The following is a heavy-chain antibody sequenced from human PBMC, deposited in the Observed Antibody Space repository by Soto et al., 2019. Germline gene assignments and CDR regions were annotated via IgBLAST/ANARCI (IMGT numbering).Heavy chain of an antibody. CDR3: TSRLTAGGTGTRVFDI. Sequence: GGSLRLSCDASGFTFSSCVMSWVRQAPGKGLEWVSAISGSGGNTYFADSVKGRFSISRDNSKNTLYLQMNSLRVDDTALYYCTSRLTAGGTGTRVFDIWGQGTMVTVSS. CDR1: GFTFSSCV. CDR2: ISGSGGNT. J-gene: IGHJ3*02. V-gene: IGHV3-23*01. D-gene: IGHD6-13*01.